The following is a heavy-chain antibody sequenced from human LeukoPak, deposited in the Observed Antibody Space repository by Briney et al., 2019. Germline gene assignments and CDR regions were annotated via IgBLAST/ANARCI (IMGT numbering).Heavy chain of an antibody. CDR1: EFTFSNYA. V-gene: IGHV3-11*01. D-gene: IGHD6-6*01. CDR2: ISSSGSTI. J-gene: IGHJ5*02. Sequence: GGSLRLSCAASEFTFSNYAMCWVRQAPGKGLEWVSYISSSGSTIYYADSVKGRFTISRDNAKNSLYLQMNSLRAEDTAVYYCAREYSSSSSLRIDPWGQGTLVTVSS. CDR3: AREYSSSSSLRIDP.